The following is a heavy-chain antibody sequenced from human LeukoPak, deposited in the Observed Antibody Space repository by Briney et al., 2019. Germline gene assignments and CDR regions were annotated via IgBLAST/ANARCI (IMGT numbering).Heavy chain of an antibody. CDR3: ARGEADSSGYPPFDP. J-gene: IGHJ5*02. V-gene: IGHV1-8*03. Sequence: VASVKVSCKASGYTFTNYDINWVRQATGQGPEWMGWMNPNSGNTGYAQNFQGRVTITRDTSISTAYMELSSLRSEDTAMYYCARGEADSSGYPPFDPWGQGTLVTVSS. CDR2: MNPNSGNT. CDR1: GYTFTNYD. D-gene: IGHD3-22*01.